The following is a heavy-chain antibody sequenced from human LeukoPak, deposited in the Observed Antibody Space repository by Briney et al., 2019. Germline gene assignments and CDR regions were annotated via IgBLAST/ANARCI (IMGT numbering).Heavy chain of an antibody. CDR2: INTEGTVT. V-gene: IGHV3-74*01. Sequence: PGGSLRLSCAASGFTFSKYWMLWVRQAPGKGLVSVARINTEGTVTTYADAEKGRFTVTRDNADNTKFQQMNRERDEDTAVYYCATKQWLAPPPDSWGQGTPVTVSS. D-gene: IGHD6-19*01. CDR1: GFTFSKYW. CDR3: ATKQWLAPPPDS. J-gene: IGHJ4*02.